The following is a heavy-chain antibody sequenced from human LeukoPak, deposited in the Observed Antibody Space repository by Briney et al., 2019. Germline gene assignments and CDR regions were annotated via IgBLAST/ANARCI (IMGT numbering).Heavy chain of an antibody. Sequence: PGGSLRLSCAASGFTFSSFAMSWVRQAPGKGLEWVSAISGSGSRTYYADSVKGRFAISRDNAKNSLYLQMNSLRAEDTAVYYCARAFTSSSWYASNWFDPWGQGTLVTVSS. D-gene: IGHD6-13*01. V-gene: IGHV3-23*01. CDR1: GFTFSSFA. CDR3: ARAFTSSSWYASNWFDP. CDR2: ISGSGSRT. J-gene: IGHJ5*02.